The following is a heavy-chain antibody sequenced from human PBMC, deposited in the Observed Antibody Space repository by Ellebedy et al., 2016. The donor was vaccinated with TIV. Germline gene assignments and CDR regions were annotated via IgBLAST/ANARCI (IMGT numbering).Heavy chain of an antibody. V-gene: IGHV3-7*01. D-gene: IGHD4-17*01. CDR1: GFNFRSYW. CDR3: ARRASYGDYAVQVNPWFDP. J-gene: IGHJ5*02. Sequence: GESLKISCAASGFNFRSYWMAWVRQAPGKGLGWVAKIRQEGDEIYYVDSVKGRFTISRDNAKNSLFLQMNSLRVEDTAVYYCARRASYGDYAVQVNPWFDPWGQGTLVTVSS. CDR2: IRQEGDEI.